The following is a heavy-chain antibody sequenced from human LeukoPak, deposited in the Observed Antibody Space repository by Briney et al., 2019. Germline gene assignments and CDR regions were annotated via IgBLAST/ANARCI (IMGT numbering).Heavy chain of an antibody. Sequence: ASVKASCKTSGYTFTDYDITWVRQAPGQGLEWMGRVSPYNGNTYYSQRFQDRVTITKDTSTGTAYMDLRNLRTDDTAMYYCARRAGPWFGELEASFDPWGQGTLVTVSS. J-gene: IGHJ5*02. CDR3: ARRAGPWFGELEASFDP. V-gene: IGHV1-18*01. CDR1: GYTFTDYD. CDR2: VSPYNGNT. D-gene: IGHD3-10*01.